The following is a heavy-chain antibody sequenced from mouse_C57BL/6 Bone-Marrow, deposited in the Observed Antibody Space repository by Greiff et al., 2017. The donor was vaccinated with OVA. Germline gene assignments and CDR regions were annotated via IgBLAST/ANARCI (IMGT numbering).Heavy chain of an antibody. CDR1: DSEVFPIAY. J-gene: IGHJ1*03. CDR3: ARSSNYGGPHWYFDV. D-gene: IGHD2-5*01. V-gene: IGHV15-2*01. CDR2: ILPSIGRT. Sequence: VQLQQSGSELRSPGSSVKLSCKDFDSEVFPIAYMSWVRQKPGHGFEWIGGILPSIGRTIYGEKFEDKATLDADTLSNTAYLELNSLTSEDSAIYYCARSSNYGGPHWYFDVWGTGTTVTVSS.